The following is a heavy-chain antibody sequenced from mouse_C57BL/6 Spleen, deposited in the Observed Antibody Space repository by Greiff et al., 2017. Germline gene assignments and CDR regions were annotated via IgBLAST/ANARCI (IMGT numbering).Heavy chain of an antibody. CDR2: IYPRSGNT. J-gene: IGHJ1*03. CDR1: GYTFTSYG. D-gene: IGHD1-1*01. Sequence: QVQLQQSGAELARPGASVKLSCKASGYTFTSYGISWVKQRTGQGLEWIGEIYPRSGNTYYNEKFKGKATLTADKSSSTAYMELRSLTSEDSAVYFCARGGYYGSYWYCDVWGTGTTVTVSS. CDR3: ARGGYYGSYWYCDV. V-gene: IGHV1-81*01.